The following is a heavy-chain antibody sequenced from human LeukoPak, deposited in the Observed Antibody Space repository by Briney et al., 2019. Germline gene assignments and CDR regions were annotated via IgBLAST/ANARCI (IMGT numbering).Heavy chain of an antibody. CDR3: TRDRQRFLEWLLSYPHFDY. V-gene: IGHV3-49*03. Sequence: GGSLRLSCTASGFTFGDYAMSWFRQAPGEGLEWVGFIRSKAYGGTTEYAASVKGRFTISRDDSKSIAYLQMNSLKTEDTAVYYCTRDRQRFLEWLLSYPHFDYWGQGTLVTVSS. J-gene: IGHJ4*02. D-gene: IGHD3-3*01. CDR2: IRSKAYGGTT. CDR1: GFTFGDYA.